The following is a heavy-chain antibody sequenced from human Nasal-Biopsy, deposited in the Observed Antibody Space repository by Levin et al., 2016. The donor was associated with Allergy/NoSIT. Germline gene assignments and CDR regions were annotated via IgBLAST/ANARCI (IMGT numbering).Heavy chain of an antibody. Sequence: ASVKVSCKTSGYTFTDYYIHWVRQAPGQGLEWMGWINPHGGGTGYAQNFQGRVTMTRDMSINTAYMELNRLESDDTALYYCARGIVPATHLDPWGQGTLVTVFS. D-gene: IGHD2-2*01. V-gene: IGHV1-2*02. CDR3: ARGIVPATHLDP. CDR1: GYTFTDYY. CDR2: INPHGGGT. J-gene: IGHJ5*02.